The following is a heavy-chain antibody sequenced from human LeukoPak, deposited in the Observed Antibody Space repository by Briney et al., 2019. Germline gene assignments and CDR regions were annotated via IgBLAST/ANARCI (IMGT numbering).Heavy chain of an antibody. D-gene: IGHD7-27*01. V-gene: IGHV1-18*01. CDR3: ARERLTGEFDI. CDR2: MNPNSGNT. CDR1: GYTFTSYG. J-gene: IGHJ3*02. Sequence: ASVKVSCKASGYTFTSYGISWVRQATGQGLEWMGWMNPNSGNTGYAQKLQGRVTMTTDTSTSTAYMELRSLRSDDTAVYYCARERLTGEFDIWGQGTMVTVSS.